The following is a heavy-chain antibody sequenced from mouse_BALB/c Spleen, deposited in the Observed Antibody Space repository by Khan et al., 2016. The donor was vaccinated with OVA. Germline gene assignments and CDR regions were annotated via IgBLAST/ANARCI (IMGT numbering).Heavy chain of an antibody. J-gene: IGHJ2*01. D-gene: IGHD3-2*02. CDR1: GYIFTSYW. Sequence: QVQLKQSGAELVRPGASVKLSCKTSGYIFTSYWIHWIKQRSGQGLEWIARIYPGTDNSYYNEKFKDKATLTADKSSSTAYMQLSSLKSEDSDVYFCAREEALYPIDHWGQGTTLTVSS. CDR3: AREEALYPIDH. CDR2: IYPGTDNS. V-gene: IGHV1-76*01.